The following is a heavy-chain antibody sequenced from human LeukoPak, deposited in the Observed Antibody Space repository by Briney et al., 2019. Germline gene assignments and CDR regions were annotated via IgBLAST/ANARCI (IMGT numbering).Heavy chain of an antibody. V-gene: IGHV1-18*01. D-gene: IGHD1-26*01. CDR1: GYSFISYG. CDR2: ISAYNGDT. CDR3: ARDSELSIVGAQGNWLDP. Sequence: GASVKVSCKAFGYSFISYGICWVRQAPGQGLEWMGWISAYNGDTNYAQKFQGRVTMTTDTSTSTAYMELRSLRSDDTALYYCARDSELSIVGAQGNWLDPWGQGTLVIVSS. J-gene: IGHJ5*02.